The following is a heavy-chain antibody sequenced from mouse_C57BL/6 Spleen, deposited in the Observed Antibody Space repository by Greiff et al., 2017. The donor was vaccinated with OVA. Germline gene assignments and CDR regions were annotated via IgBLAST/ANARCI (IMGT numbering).Heavy chain of an antibody. J-gene: IGHJ4*01. CDR3: ARKRDYAMDY. CDR1: GFSLTSYG. Sequence: VQLQQSGPGLVQPSQSLSITCTVSGFSLTSYGVHWVRQSPGKGLEWLGVIWRGGSTDYNAAFISRLSISKDNSKSQVFFKMNSLQADDTAIYYCARKRDYAMDYWGQGTSVTVSS. V-gene: IGHV2-2*01. CDR2: IWRGGST.